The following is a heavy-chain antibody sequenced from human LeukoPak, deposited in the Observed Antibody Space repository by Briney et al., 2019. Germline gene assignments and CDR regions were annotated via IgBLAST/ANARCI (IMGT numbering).Heavy chain of an antibody. CDR2: THYSGNT. V-gene: IGHV4-59*08. CDR1: SGSITTYY. J-gene: IGHJ5*02. Sequence: SETLSLTCTGSSGSITTYYWSWIRQPPGNGLEWIGDTHYSGNTNYNPSLKSRVTMSVDTYKNQFSLKLSSVTAADTAVYYCARHVDPNWFDPWGQGTLVTVSS. CDR3: ARHVDPNWFDP. D-gene: IGHD3-9*01.